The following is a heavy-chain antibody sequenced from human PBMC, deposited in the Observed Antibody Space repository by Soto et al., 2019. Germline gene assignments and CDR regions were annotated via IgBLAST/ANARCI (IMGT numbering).Heavy chain of an antibody. CDR3: ATSDFWSGYSKLPDY. CDR1: GFTFSSYG. Sequence: QVQLVESGGGVVQPGRSLRLSCAASGFTFSSYGMHWVRQAPGKGLEWVAVISYDGSNKYYADSVKGRFTISRDNSKNTLYLQMNSLRAEDTAVYYCATSDFWSGYSKLPDYWGQGTLVTVSS. V-gene: IGHV3-30*03. J-gene: IGHJ4*02. D-gene: IGHD3-3*01. CDR2: ISYDGSNK.